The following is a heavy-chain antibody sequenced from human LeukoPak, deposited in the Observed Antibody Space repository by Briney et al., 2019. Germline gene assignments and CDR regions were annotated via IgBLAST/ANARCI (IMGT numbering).Heavy chain of an antibody. D-gene: IGHD3-10*01. CDR3: ARGRMVRGVTRFDP. CDR2: MNPNSGNT. V-gene: IGHV1-8*01. CDR1: GYTFTSYD. Sequence: GASVKVSCKASGYTFTSYDINWMRQATGQGLEWMGWMNPNSGNTGYAQKFQGRVTMTRNTSISTAYMELSSLRSEDTAVYYCARGRMVRGVTRFDPWGQGTLVTVSS. J-gene: IGHJ5*02.